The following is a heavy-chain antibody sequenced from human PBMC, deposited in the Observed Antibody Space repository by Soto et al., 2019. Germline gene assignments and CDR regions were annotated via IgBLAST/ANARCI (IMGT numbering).Heavy chain of an antibody. D-gene: IGHD6-13*01. V-gene: IGHV3-23*01. CDR1: GFSFYTYA. CDR3: ARGYSSSSYHYYRMDV. Sequence: GSLRLSCAASGFSFYTYAMTWVRQAPGKGLEWVSSISASGTQTYYADSVKGRFTISRDNSRNTVYLQMNSLKASDTAMYYCARGYSSSSYHYYRMDVWGQGTTVTVSS. J-gene: IGHJ6*02. CDR2: ISASGTQT.